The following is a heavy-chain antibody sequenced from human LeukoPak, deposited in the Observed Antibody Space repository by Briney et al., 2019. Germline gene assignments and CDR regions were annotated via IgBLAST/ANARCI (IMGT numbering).Heavy chain of an antibody. D-gene: IGHD2-21*02. CDR2: ISGSGGST. Sequence: TGGSLRLSCAASGFTFSSYAMIWVRQAPGKGLEWVSAISGSGGSTYYADSVKGRFTISRDNSKNTLYLQMNSLRAEDTAVYYCAKTARRSRYYFDYWGQGTLVTVSS. CDR3: AKTARRSRYYFDY. V-gene: IGHV3-23*01. J-gene: IGHJ4*02. CDR1: GFTFSSYA.